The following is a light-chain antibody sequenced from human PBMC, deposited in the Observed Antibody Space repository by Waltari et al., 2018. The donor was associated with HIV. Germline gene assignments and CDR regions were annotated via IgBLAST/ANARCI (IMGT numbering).Light chain of an antibody. V-gene: IGKV1-8*01. CDR2: AAS. Sequence: ALRMTQAPSSFSSSTGGRVTITCRASQGISSYLALYQQKPGKAPNLLIYAASTLQSGVPSRFSGSGSGTDFTLTISCLQSEDFASYYCQQYYSYPLTFGGGTKVEIK. CDR3: QQYYSYPLT. J-gene: IGKJ4*01. CDR1: QGISSY.